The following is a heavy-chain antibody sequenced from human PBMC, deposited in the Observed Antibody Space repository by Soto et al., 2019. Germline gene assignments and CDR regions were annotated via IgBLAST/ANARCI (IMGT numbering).Heavy chain of an antibody. Sequence: GGSLRLSCAASGFTFSYYNMNWVRQAPGRGLEWVSYISDSASTIHYADSVKGRFTISRDNAKNSLYLQMNSLRAEDTAVYYCARDFTPPPFYYHYYGMDVWGQGTTVTVSS. CDR1: GFTFSYYN. V-gene: IGHV3-48*01. J-gene: IGHJ6*02. CDR2: ISDSASTI. CDR3: ARDFTPPPFYYHYYGMDV.